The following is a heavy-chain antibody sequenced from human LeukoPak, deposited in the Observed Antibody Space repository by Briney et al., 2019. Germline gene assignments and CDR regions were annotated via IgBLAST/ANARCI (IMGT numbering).Heavy chain of an antibody. CDR2: IWHDGSHR. J-gene: IGHJ4*02. Sequence: PGGSLRLSCAVCAYTFREYGMQWVRQARGKGGEGVALIWHDGSHRYYADSVKVRITISRDDSKNTLYLQMNSLRAEDTAMYFCARDDILTGYTFDYWGQGTLVTVSS. D-gene: IGHD3-9*01. CDR3: ARDDILTGYTFDY. CDR1: AYTFREYG. V-gene: IGHV3-33*01.